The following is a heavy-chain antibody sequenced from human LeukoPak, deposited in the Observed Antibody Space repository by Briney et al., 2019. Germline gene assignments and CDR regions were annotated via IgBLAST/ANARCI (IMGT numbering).Heavy chain of an antibody. Sequence: AGGSLRLSCAAAGLTFSSYSMNWVRQAPGKGLEWVSSISSSSSYIYYADSVKGRFTISRDNAKNSLYLQMNSLRAEDTAVYYCPRRLYYDSSGYYNTAFDYWGQGTLVTVSS. V-gene: IGHV3-21*01. CDR1: GLTFSSYS. J-gene: IGHJ4*02. CDR3: PRRLYYDSSGYYNTAFDY. CDR2: ISSSSSYI. D-gene: IGHD3-22*01.